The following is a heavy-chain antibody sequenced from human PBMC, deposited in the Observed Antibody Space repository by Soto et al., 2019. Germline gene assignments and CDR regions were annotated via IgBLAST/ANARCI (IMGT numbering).Heavy chain of an antibody. V-gene: IGHV3-33*01. CDR3: ARVSNNYYDSSGLSP. CDR1: GFTFSSYG. D-gene: IGHD3-22*01. Sequence: SLRLSCAASGFTFSSYGMHWVRQAPGKGLEWVAVIWYDGSNKYYADSVKGRFTISRDNSKNTLYLQMNSLRAEDTAVYYCARVSNNYYDSSGLSPWGQGTLVTVSS. CDR2: IWYDGSNK. J-gene: IGHJ5*02.